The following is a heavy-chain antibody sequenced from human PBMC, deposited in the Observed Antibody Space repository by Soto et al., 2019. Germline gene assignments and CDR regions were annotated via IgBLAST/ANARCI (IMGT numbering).Heavy chain of an antibody. Sequence: SVKVSCKASGGTFSSYAISWVRQAPGQGLEWMGGIIPIFGTANYAQKFQGRVTITADESTSTAYMELSSLRSEDTAVYYCARDKNGAAASITTYYGMDVWGQGTTVTVS. D-gene: IGHD6-13*01. CDR2: IIPIFGTA. J-gene: IGHJ6*02. CDR3: ARDKNGAAASITTYYGMDV. CDR1: GGTFSSYA. V-gene: IGHV1-69*13.